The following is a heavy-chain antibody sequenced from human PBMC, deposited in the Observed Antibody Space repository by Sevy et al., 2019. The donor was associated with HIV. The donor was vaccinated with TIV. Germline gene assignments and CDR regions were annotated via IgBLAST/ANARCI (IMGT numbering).Heavy chain of an antibody. V-gene: IGHV3-7*01. CDR2: IKEDGSDK. CDR3: ARDGLPVAVDY. Sequence: GGSLRLSCAASGFIFNKYWMRWVRQAPGMGLEWVANIKEDGSDKNYVDSVKGRFTIPRDNAKNSLYLQMDSLRVEDTAVYYCARDGLPVAVDYWGQGTLVTVSS. J-gene: IGHJ4*02. D-gene: IGHD2-8*02. CDR1: GFIFNKYW.